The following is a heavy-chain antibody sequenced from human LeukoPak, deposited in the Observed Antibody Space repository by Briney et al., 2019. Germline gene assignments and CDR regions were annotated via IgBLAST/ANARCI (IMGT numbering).Heavy chain of an antibody. J-gene: IGHJ4*02. CDR3: AKDTLLYDSSGYYTFDY. D-gene: IGHD3-22*01. Sequence: GGSLRLSCAASGFTFSSYAMSWVRQAPGKGLEWVSAICGSGGSTYYADSVKGRFTISRDNSKNTLYLQMNSLRAEDTAVYYCAKDTLLYDSSGYYTFDYWGQGTLVTVSS. CDR1: GFTFSSYA. V-gene: IGHV3-23*01. CDR2: ICGSGGST.